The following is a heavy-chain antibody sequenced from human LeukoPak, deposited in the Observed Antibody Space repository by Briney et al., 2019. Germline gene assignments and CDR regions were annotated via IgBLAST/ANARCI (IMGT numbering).Heavy chain of an antibody. J-gene: IGHJ4*02. V-gene: IGHV3-21*01. D-gene: IGHD6-6*01. CDR3: ARDLSDSSSAPAFDY. Sequence: GGSLRLSCAASGFTFSSYSMNWVRQAPGKGLEWVSSISSSSSYIYYADSVEGRFTISRDNAKNSLYLQMNSLRAEDTAVYYCARDLSDSSSAPAFDYWGQGTLVTVSS. CDR2: ISSSSSYI. CDR1: GFTFSSYS.